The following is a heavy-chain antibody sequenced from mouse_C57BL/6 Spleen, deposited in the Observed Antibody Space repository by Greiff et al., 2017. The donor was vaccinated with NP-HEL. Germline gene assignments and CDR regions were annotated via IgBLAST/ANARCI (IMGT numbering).Heavy chain of an antibody. CDR1: GFSLTSYG. Sequence: VQVVESGPGLVAPSQSLSITCTVSGFSLTSYGVHWVRQPPGKGLEWLVVIWSDGSTTYNSALKSRLSISKDNSKSQVFLKMNSLQTDDTAMYYCARHGADSSGYDYAMDYWGQGTSVTVSS. CDR3: ARHGADSSGYDYAMDY. J-gene: IGHJ4*01. D-gene: IGHD3-2*02. CDR2: IWSDGST. V-gene: IGHV2-6-1*01.